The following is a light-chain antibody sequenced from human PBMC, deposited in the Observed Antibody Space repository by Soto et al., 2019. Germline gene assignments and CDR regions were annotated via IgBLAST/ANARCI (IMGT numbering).Light chain of an antibody. J-gene: IGLJ1*01. V-gene: IGLV2-14*01. CDR3: SSYTISATSYV. CDR2: DVS. CDR1: SSDIGDYNY. Sequence: QSALTQPASVSGSPGQSITISCTGTSSDIGDYNYVSWYQQYPGKVPKLVIYDVSHRPSGVSNRFSGSKSGNTAFLTISGLQAEDEADYYCSSYTISATSYVFGPGTKVTVL.